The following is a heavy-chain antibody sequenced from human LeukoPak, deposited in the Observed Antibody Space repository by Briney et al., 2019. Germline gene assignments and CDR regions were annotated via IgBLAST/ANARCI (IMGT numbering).Heavy chain of an antibody. Sequence: PSETLSLTCTVSAGSISSHYWSWIRQPPGKGLEWIGYIYYSGSTNYSPSLKSRVTISVDTSKNQFSLKLSSVTAADTAVYYCARDTLRSSLFDYWGQGTLVTVSS. J-gene: IGHJ4*02. D-gene: IGHD6-13*01. V-gene: IGHV4-59*11. CDR2: IYYSGST. CDR3: ARDTLRSSLFDY. CDR1: AGSISSHY.